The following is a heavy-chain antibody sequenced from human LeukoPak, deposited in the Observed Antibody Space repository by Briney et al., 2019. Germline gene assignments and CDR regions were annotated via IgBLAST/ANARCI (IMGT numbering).Heavy chain of an antibody. Sequence: GGSLRLSCAASGFPFSTYAMSWVRQAPGKGLEWVSSIRGSDGSTYYADSVKGRFAISRDNSKNTLYLQMNSLRAEDTAVYYCAKDVYGDYGGLDYWGQGTLVTVCS. J-gene: IGHJ4*02. V-gene: IGHV3-23*01. CDR2: IRGSDGST. CDR3: AKDVYGDYGGLDY. CDR1: GFPFSTYA. D-gene: IGHD4-17*01.